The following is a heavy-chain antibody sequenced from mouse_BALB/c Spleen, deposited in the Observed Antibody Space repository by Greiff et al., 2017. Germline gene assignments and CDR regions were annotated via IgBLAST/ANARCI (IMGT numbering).Heavy chain of an antibody. CDR3: ARGGLRDSSGYSWFAY. CDR1: GFSLTGYG. V-gene: IGHV2-6-7*01. D-gene: IGHD3-2*01. Sequence: VMLVESGPGLVAPSQSLSITCTVSGFSLTGYGVNWVRQPPGKGLEWLGMIWGDGSTDYNSALKSRLSISKDNSKSQVFLKMNSLQTDDTARYYCARGGLRDSSGYSWFAYWGQGTLVTVSA. CDR2: IWGDGST. J-gene: IGHJ3*01.